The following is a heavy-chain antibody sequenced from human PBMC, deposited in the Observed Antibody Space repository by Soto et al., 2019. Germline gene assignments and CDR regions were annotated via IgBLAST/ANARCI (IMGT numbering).Heavy chain of an antibody. V-gene: IGHV4-59*06. CDR1: GVSISSHY. Sequence: SETLSLTCTVSGVSISSHYWSWIRQPPGKGLEWIGYIYYSGSTYYNPSLKSRVTISVDTSKNQFSLKLSSVTAADTAVYYCARSIDSWGQGTLVTVSS. CDR3: ARSIDS. J-gene: IGHJ5*01. CDR2: IYYSGST.